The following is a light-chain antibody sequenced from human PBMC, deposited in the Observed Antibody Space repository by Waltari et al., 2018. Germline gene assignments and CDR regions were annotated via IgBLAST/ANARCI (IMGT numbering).Light chain of an antibody. J-gene: IGKJ1*01. CDR1: QSVLYSSNNKNY. V-gene: IGKV4-1*01. CDR3: QQYYSTPLT. Sequence: DIVMTQSPDSLAVSLGERATINCQSSQSVLYSSNNKNYLAWYQQKPGQPPKLLIYWASTRESGAPDRFSGSGSGTDFTLTISSLQAEDVAVYYCQQYYSTPLTFGQGTKVEIK. CDR2: WAS.